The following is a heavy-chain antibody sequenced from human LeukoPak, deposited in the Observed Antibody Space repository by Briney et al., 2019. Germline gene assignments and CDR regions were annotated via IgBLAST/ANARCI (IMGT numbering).Heavy chain of an antibody. D-gene: IGHD2-8*02. V-gene: IGHV3-7*03. CDR3: ARGHTVHRY. CDR1: GFTFSNYL. CDR2: INQDGIEK. Sequence: GSPLRLSCAASGFTFSNYLMTWVRQPPGKRLEWVANINQDGIEKYFMRSVKCRFTISRDNAKNSLSLQMNSLRAEDTAVYYCARGHTVHRYWGQGTLVTVSS. J-gene: IGHJ4*02.